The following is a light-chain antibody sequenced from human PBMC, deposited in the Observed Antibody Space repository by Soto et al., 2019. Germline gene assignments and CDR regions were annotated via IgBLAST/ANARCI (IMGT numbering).Light chain of an antibody. J-gene: IGKJ4*01. CDR3: QHYITFPHT. V-gene: IGKV1-5*01. Sequence: DIQMTQSPSTLSASVGDIVTITCRASQSISSWLAWYQQKPGNAPKLLIYGASSLESGVPARFSGSGSGTEFTLSISSLQPDDFATYYCQHYITFPHTFGGGTKVEIK. CDR1: QSISSW. CDR2: GAS.